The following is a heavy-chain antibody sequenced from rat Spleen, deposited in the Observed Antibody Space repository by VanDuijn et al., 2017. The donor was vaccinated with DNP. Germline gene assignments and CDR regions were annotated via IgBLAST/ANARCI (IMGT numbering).Heavy chain of an antibody. V-gene: IGHV4-2*01. D-gene: IGHD1-6*01. Sequence: EVNLVESGGGLVQPGRSLKLSCAPSGFNFNDYWMGWVRQAPGKGLEWIGEVNPDSSSITYTPSLKDKFTISRDNAQNTLYLQMQSLRSEDTATYYCASMFSTDYYWYFDFWGPGTMVTVSS. CDR2: VNPDSSSI. J-gene: IGHJ1*01. CDR3: ASMFSTDYYWYFDF. CDR1: GFNFNDYW.